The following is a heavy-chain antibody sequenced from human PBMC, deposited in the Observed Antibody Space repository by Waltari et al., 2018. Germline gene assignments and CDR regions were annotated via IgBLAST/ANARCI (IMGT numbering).Heavy chain of an antibody. CDR3: ARGLYQHNSDSSGYPYYFDF. CDR1: GFSLSSYY. J-gene: IGHJ4*02. D-gene: IGHD3-22*01. Sequence: EVQLVDSGGGLVKPGGSLRLPCAASGFSLSSYYMNWVRRAPGKGLEGVSSGSSSGRYLYYADTVKGRFTISRDNAKNSLCLQMDSLRAEDAAVYYCARGLYQHNSDSSGYPYYFDFWGQGTRVTVSS. CDR2: GSSSGRYL. V-gene: IGHV3-21*02.